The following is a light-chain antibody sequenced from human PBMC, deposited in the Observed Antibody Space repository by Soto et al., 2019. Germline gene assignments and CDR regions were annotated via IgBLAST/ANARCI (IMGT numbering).Light chain of an antibody. CDR1: QTISTY. CDR3: QQSLSIPYT. J-gene: IGKJ2*01. Sequence: DIQMTQSPSSLSASVGDRVTITCRASQTISTYLNWYQQKPGNAPKLLIYAASSLQSGVPSRFSGSGSGTDFTLTISSLQPEDFATYYCQQSLSIPYTFGQGTKLEIK. V-gene: IGKV1-39*01. CDR2: AAS.